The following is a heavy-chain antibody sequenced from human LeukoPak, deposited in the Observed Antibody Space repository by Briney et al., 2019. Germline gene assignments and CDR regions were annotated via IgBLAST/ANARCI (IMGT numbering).Heavy chain of an antibody. J-gene: IGHJ4*02. CDR2: ITGPGDGA. CDR3: AKRIYGWYYIDY. Sequence: GGSLRLSCAASGFTFSGFAMSWVRQAPGKGLEGVSAITGPGDGAFYADSVKGRFTITRDNSRNTVYLQMNDLRDDDAAVYYCAKRIYGWYYIDYWGQGALVTVSS. D-gene: IGHD6-19*01. V-gene: IGHV3-23*01. CDR1: GFTFSGFA.